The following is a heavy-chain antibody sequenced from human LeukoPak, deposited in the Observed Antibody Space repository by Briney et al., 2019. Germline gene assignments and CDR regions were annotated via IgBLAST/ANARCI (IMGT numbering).Heavy chain of an antibody. D-gene: IGHD6-19*01. CDR2: IRSKANSYAT. CDR1: GFTFSGSA. CDR3: TAVAGPTPFDY. Sequence: GGSLRLSCAASGFTFSGSAMHWVRQASGKGLEWVGRIRSKANSYATAYAASVKGRFTISRDDSKNTAYLQMNSLKTEDTAVYYCTAVAGPTPFDYWGQETLVTVSS. J-gene: IGHJ4*02. V-gene: IGHV3-73*01.